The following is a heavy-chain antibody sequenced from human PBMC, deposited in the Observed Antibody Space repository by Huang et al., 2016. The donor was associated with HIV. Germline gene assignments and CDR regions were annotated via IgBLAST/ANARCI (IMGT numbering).Heavy chain of an antibody. V-gene: IGHV3-48*02. J-gene: IGHJ4*02. CDR3: ARDTDYDYVRGRFPQPKAFDY. CDR2: IRRSSSTI. D-gene: IGHD3-16*01. CDR1: GFAFSGYS. Sequence: EVHLVESGGGLVQPGGSLRLSCAASGFAFSGYSMNWVRQAPGKGLEWVSYIRRSSSTIYYADSVKGRFTISRDNAKNSLFLQMNSLRDEDTAVFYCARDTDYDYVRGRFPQPKAFDYWGQGALVTVSS.